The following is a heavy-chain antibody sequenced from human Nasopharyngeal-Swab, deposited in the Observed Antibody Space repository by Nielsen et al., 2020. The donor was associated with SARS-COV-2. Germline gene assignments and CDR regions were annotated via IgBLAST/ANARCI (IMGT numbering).Heavy chain of an antibody. CDR2: ISYDGSSK. D-gene: IGHD1-14*01. J-gene: IGHJ6*02. Sequence: GESLKISCAASGFTFSTYGMHWVRQAPGKGLEWVAIISYDGSSKYYADSLKGRFTISRDNSKNTLYLQMNSLRAEDTAVYYCARDAGDYGMDVWGQGTTVTVSS. V-gene: IGHV3-30*03. CDR3: ARDAGDYGMDV. CDR1: GFTFSTYG.